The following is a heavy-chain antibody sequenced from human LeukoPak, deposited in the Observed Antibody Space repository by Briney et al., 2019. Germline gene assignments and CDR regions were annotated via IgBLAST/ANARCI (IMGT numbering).Heavy chain of an antibody. CDR1: GFTFSLSW. CDR3: VRGAGPGTPFD. D-gene: IGHD1-1*01. CDR2: INYDARSR. J-gene: IGHJ1*01. V-gene: IGHV3-74*01. Sequence: PGGSLRPSCAASGFTFSLSWMHWVRQAPGKGLEWVSSINYDARSRTYADSVKGRLTISRDNAENTLFLRMNSLRVEDTAIYSCVRGAGPGTPFDWGQGILVTVSS.